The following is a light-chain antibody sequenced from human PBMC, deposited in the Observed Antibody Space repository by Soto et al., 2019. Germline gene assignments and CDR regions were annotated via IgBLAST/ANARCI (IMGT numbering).Light chain of an antibody. Sequence: DIQMTQSPSTLSASVGDRVTITCRASQSISSWLAWYQQKPGKAPKLLIYKASSLESGVTPRFSGSGSGTEFTLTISSLQPDDFATYYCQQYNSYPLTFGGGTKVEIK. CDR2: KAS. V-gene: IGKV1-5*03. CDR1: QSISSW. J-gene: IGKJ4*01. CDR3: QQYNSYPLT.